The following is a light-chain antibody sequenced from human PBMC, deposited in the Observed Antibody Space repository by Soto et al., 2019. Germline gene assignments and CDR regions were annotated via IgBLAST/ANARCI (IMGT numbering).Light chain of an antibody. V-gene: IGLV2-14*01. J-gene: IGLJ3*02. CDR3: SSYTGSNTLRV. Sequence: QSALTQPASVSGSPGQSITISCTGTSSDVGGYNFVSWYQQHPGNAPKLMIYEVNSRPSGVSNRFSGSKSGNTASLTISGLQAEDEVDYYCSSYTGSNTLRVFGGGTKLTVL. CDR2: EVN. CDR1: SSDVGGYNF.